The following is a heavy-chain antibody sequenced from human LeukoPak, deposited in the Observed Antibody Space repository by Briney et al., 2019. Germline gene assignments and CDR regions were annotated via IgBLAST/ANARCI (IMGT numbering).Heavy chain of an antibody. D-gene: IGHD1-1*01. J-gene: IGHJ4*02. CDR2: ISGSGVST. CDR1: GFTFSTYA. V-gene: IGHV3-23*01. CDR3: AKDRGNWRYSFDY. Sequence: GGSLRLSCAASGFTFSTYAMSWVRQAPGKGLEWVSAISGSGVSTYYADSVKGRFTTSRDNSKNTLYLQMNSLRAEDTVVYYCAKDRGNWRYSFDYWGQGALVTVSS.